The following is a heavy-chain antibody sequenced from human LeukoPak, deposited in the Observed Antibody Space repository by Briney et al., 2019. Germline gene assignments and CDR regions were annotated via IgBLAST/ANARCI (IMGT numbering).Heavy chain of an antibody. CDR2: TYYRSKWYN. CDR1: GDSVSSNSAA. J-gene: IGHJ3*02. Sequence: SQTLSLTCAISGDSVSSNSAAWNWIRQSPSRGLEWLGRTYYRSKWYNEYAVSVKSLITINPDTSKNQFSLQLNSVTPEDTAVYYCARAWRSYDTLTGYSPAGDAFDIWGQGTMVTVSS. V-gene: IGHV6-1*01. CDR3: ARAWRSYDTLTGYSPAGDAFDI. D-gene: IGHD3-9*01.